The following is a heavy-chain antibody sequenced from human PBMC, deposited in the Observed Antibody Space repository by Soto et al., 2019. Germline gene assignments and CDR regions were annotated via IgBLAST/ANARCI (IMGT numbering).Heavy chain of an antibody. D-gene: IGHD1-20*01. CDR3: AKDYNWNDAYYYYGMDV. CDR1: GFTFSSYG. CDR2: ISYDGSNK. Sequence: QVQLVESGGGVVQPGRSLRLSCAASGFTFSSYGMHWVRQAPGKGLEWVAVISYDGSNKYYADSVKGRFTISRDNSXNXQYLQMNSLRAEDTAVYYCAKDYNWNDAYYYYGMDVWGQGTTVTVSS. J-gene: IGHJ6*02. V-gene: IGHV3-30*18.